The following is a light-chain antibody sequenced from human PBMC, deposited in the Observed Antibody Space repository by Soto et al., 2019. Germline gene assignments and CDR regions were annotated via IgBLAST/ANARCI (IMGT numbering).Light chain of an antibody. CDR3: SSYKTSSTVVV. J-gene: IGLJ2*01. CDR2: GVS. V-gene: IGLV2-14*01. CDR1: SSDIGGYNY. Sequence: QSALTQPASVSGSPGQSITISCTGTSSDIGGYNYVTWYQQYPGKAPKLIIFGVSDRPSGVSNRFSGSKSGTTASLTISGLQAEDEADYYCSSYKTSSTVVVFGGGTKPTVL.